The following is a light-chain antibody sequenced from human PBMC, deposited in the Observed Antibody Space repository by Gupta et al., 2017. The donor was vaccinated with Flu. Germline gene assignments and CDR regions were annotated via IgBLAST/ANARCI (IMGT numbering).Light chain of an antibody. CDR3: QSADSSGTSRV. Sequence: GDALPNQYAYWYQQKPDQAPVLVIYKDSERPSGIPERFSGSSSGTTLTLTISGVQAEDEADYYCQSADSSGTSRVFGGGTKLTVL. J-gene: IGLJ3*02. CDR2: KDS. V-gene: IGLV3-25*03. CDR1: ALPNQY.